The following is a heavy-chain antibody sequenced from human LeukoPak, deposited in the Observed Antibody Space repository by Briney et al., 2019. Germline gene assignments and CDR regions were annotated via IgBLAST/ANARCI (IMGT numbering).Heavy chain of an antibody. CDR3: AKDITTGIVGATGDAFDI. Sequence: GGSLRLSCAASGFTFDDYAMHWVRQAPGKGLEWVSGISWNSGSIGYADSVKGRFTISRDNAKNSLYLQMNSLRAEDTALYYCAKDITTGIVGATGDAFDIWGQGTTVTISS. D-gene: IGHD1-26*01. V-gene: IGHV3-9*01. CDR1: GFTFDDYA. CDR2: ISWNSGSI. J-gene: IGHJ3*02.